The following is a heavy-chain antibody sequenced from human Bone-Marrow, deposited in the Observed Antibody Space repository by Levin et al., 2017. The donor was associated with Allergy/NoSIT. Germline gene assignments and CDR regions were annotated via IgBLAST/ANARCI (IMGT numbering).Heavy chain of an antibody. CDR1: GGSINNYY. D-gene: IGHD6-13*01. J-gene: IGHJ4*02. Sequence: SETLSLTCTVSGGSINNYYWSWIRQPPGKGLEWIGTIYHSGSTHYNPSLKSRVTMSVDTSRNQFSLKLSSVTAADTAMYYCARAKGGIAELDYWGQGTLLTVSS. V-gene: IGHV4-59*01. CDR2: IYHSGST. CDR3: ARAKGGIAELDY.